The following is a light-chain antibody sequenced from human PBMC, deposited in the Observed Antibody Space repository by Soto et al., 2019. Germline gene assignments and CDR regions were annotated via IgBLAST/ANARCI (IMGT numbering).Light chain of an antibody. Sequence: QSALTQPASVSGSPGQSITISCIGTSSDVGSYNFVSWYQQHPGKAPKVLIYEVSERPSGVSNRFSGSKSGNTASLTISGLQAEDEAEYYCCSYAGSRTHVLFGGGTQLTVL. V-gene: IGLV2-23*02. J-gene: IGLJ2*01. CDR2: EVS. CDR1: SSDVGSYNF. CDR3: CSYAGSRTHVL.